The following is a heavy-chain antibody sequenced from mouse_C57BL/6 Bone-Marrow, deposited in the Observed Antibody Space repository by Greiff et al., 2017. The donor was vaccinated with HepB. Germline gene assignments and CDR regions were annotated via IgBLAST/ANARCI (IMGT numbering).Heavy chain of an antibody. CDR2: IYPRSGNT. J-gene: IGHJ2*01. V-gene: IGHV1-81*01. D-gene: IGHD1-1*01. CDR1: GYTFTSYG. CDR3: ARGYYGKRDY. Sequence: VQRVESGAELARPGASVKLSCKASGYTFTSYGISWVKQSTGQGLEWIGEIYPRSGNTYYNEKFKGKATLTADKSSSTAYMELRSLTSEDAAVYFCARGYYGKRDYWGQGTTLTVSS.